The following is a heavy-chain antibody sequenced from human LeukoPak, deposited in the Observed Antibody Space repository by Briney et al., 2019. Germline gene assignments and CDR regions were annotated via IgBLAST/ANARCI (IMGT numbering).Heavy chain of an antibody. J-gene: IGHJ4*02. CDR2: IYYSGST. CDR3: ARAGRSVTASTFDH. D-gene: IGHD2-2*01. Sequence: SETLSLTCSVSGDSISNYYWSWIRQPPGKGLEWIGYIYYSGSTNYNPSLKSRATISVDTSKNQFSLNLNSVTAADTAVYYCARAGRSVTASTFDHWGQGTLVTVSS. CDR1: GDSISNYY. V-gene: IGHV4-59*01.